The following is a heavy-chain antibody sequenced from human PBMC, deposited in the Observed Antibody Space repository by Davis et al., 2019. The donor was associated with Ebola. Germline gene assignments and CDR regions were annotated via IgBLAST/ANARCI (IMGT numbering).Heavy chain of an antibody. V-gene: IGHV1-18*01. CDR2: ISAYNGNT. J-gene: IGHJ5*02. Sequence: ASVKVSCKASGYTFTSYGISWVRQAPGQGLEWMGWISAYNGNTNYAQKLQGRVTMTADTSTSTAYMELRSLRSDDTAVYYCARVRGYCSGGSCYRWFDPWGQGTLVTVSS. D-gene: IGHD2-15*01. CDR3: ARVRGYCSGGSCYRWFDP. CDR1: GYTFTSYG.